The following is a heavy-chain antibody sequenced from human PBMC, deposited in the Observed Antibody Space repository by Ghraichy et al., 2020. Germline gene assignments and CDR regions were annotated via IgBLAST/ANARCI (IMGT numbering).Heavy chain of an antibody. CDR2: IYYSGST. J-gene: IGHJ5*02. CDR1: GGSISSSSYY. CDR3: ARQSGYSSSWFDP. D-gene: IGHD6-13*01. Sequence: SETLSLTCTVSGGSISSSSYYWGWIRQPPGKGLEWIGSIYYSGSTYYNPSLKSRVTISVDTSKNQFSLKLSSVTAADTAVYYCARQSGYSSSWFDPWGQGTLVTVSS. V-gene: IGHV4-39*01.